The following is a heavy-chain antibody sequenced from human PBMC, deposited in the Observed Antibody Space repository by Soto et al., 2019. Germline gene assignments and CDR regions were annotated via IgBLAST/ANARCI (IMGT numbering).Heavy chain of an antibody. D-gene: IGHD3-10*01. V-gene: IGHV1-18*01. CDR1: GDTFTTFG. CDR3: ARVLRGVVNWFDP. Sequence: HLVQSGPEVKKPGASVTVSCKTSGDTFTTFGLSWVRQAPGQGLEWMGWIATYNSTKNYAQKFQGMLTLTTDTSTSTGYMELKSLEYDDTAVYYCARVLRGVVNWFDPWGQGTLVTVAS. J-gene: IGHJ5*02. CDR2: IATYNSTK.